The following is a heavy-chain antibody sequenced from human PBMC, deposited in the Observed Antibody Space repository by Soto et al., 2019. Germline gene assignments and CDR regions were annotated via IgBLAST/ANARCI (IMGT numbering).Heavy chain of an antibody. CDR1: GYTFTSYG. V-gene: IGHV1-18*01. CDR3: ARATLLGYCSGGSCYSDYYYGMDV. CDR2: ISAYNGNT. Sequence: QVQLVQSGAEVKKPGASVKVSCKASGYTFTSYGISWVRQAPGQGLEWMGWISAYNGNTNYAQKLQGRVTMTTDTSTSTAYMELRSLRSAATAVYYCARATLLGYCSGGSCYSDYYYGMDVWGQGTTVTVSS. D-gene: IGHD2-15*01. J-gene: IGHJ6*02.